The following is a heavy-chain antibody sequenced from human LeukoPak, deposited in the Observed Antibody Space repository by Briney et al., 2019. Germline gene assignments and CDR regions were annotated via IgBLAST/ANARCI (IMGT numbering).Heavy chain of an antibody. CDR1: GYTFTGYY. CDR2: IIPIFGTA. D-gene: IGHD3-22*01. J-gene: IGHJ4*02. CDR3: ARDDYDSSGPADY. V-gene: IGHV1-69*05. Sequence: ASVEVSCKASGYTFTGYYMHWVRQPPGPGLEWMGRIIPIFGTANYAQKFQGRVTITTDESTSTAYMELSSLRSEDTAVYYCARDDYDSSGPADYWGQGTLVTVSS.